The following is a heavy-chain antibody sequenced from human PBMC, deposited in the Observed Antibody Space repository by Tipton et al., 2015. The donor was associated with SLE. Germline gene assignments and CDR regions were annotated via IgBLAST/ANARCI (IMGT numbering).Heavy chain of an antibody. CDR1: GYTFTTYG. Sequence: QVQLVQSGAEVKKPGASVKVSCKASGYTFTTYGIIWVRQAPGQGLEWVGWVSSYNGNANYAQKVQGRVTMTTDTSTTTAYMELRSLRSDDTAVYYCARASYDYDSCAYPLADNRGICYWGQGTLVAVSS. J-gene: IGHJ4*02. CDR2: VSSYNGNA. CDR3: ARASYDYDSCAYPLADNRGICY. D-gene: IGHD3-22*01. V-gene: IGHV1-18*01.